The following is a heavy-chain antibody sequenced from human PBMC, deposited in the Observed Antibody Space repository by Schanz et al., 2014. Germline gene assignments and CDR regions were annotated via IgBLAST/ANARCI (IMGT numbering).Heavy chain of an antibody. J-gene: IGHJ6*02. CDR2: VCYDGSKK. V-gene: IGHV3-33*06. CDR3: VKDLQRELLRDDHYYGMDV. Sequence: VQLVESEGGVVQPGRSLRLSCAASGFTFSSYGMHWVRQVPGKGLEWVAVVCYDGSKKYYADSVKGRFTTSRDNSKNTMYLQMNSLRAEDTAVYYCVKDLQRELLRDDHYYGMDVWGQGTTVTVSS. CDR1: GFTFSSYG. D-gene: IGHD1-26*01.